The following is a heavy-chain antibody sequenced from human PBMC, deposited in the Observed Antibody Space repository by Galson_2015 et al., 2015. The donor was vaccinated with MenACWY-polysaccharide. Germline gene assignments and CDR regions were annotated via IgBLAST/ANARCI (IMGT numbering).Heavy chain of an antibody. Sequence: ETLSLTCGVYGGSFSGGYWNWIRQAPGKGLEWIGEISDRGSPTYNPSLKGRVTISADTSNHQSSLRLSSVTAADTAVYYCAKAGDFWSDYLPFRAAYMDVWGKGTTVTVSS. V-gene: IGHV4-34*01. CDR3: AKAGDFWSDYLPFRAAYMDV. CDR2: ISDRGSP. D-gene: IGHD3-3*01. J-gene: IGHJ6*03. CDR1: GGSFSGGY.